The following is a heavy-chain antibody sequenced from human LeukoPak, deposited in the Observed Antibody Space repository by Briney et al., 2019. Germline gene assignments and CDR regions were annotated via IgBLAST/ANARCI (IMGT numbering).Heavy chain of an antibody. J-gene: IGHJ4*02. CDR1: GYTFTSYG. CDR2: ISAYNGNT. D-gene: IGHD6-19*01. V-gene: IGHV1-18*01. Sequence: GASVKVSCKASGYTFTSYGINWVRHAPGQGLEWMGWISAYNGNTNYAQKLQDRVTMTTDTSTSTAYMELRSLRSDDTAIYYCARMMSIPVAGHRPLFDYWGQGTLVTVSS. CDR3: ARMMSIPVAGHRPLFDY.